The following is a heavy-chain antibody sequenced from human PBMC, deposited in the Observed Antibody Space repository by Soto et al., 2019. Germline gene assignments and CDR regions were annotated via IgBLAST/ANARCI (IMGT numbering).Heavy chain of an antibody. J-gene: IGHJ6*02. V-gene: IGHV1-69*13. CDR3: ARDLITGTYRDPYYYGMDV. D-gene: IGHD1-20*01. CDR1: GGPFSAYA. Sequence: ASVKVSCKASGGPFSAYAFSGGGRPLGQGLDWMGGIIPIFGTANYAPKFQGRVTITADESTSTAYMELSSLRSEDTAVYYCARDLITGTYRDPYYYGMDVWGQGTTVTVSS. CDR2: IIPIFGTA.